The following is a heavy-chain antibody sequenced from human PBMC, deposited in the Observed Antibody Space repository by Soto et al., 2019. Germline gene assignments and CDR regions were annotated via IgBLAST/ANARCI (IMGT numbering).Heavy chain of an antibody. CDR1: GFTFTSYA. D-gene: IGHD3-22*01. Sequence: QVQLVQSGAEVKKPGASVKVSCKASGFTFTSYAMHWVRQAPGQRLEWLGWINSVNGDTKYSQKFQGRVTITRDTSASTAYMDLSSLKSEDTAVYYCTRDPRVGYYDYWGQGTLVTVSS. V-gene: IGHV1-3*01. J-gene: IGHJ4*02. CDR2: INSVNGDT. CDR3: TRDPRVGYYDY.